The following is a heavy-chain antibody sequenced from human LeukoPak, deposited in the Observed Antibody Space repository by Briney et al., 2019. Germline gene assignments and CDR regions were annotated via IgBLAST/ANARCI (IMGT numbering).Heavy chain of an antibody. V-gene: IGHV4-39*01. Sequence: PSETLSLTCTVSGGSISSSSYYWGWIRQPPGKGLEWIGSIYYSGSTYYNPSLKSRVTISVDTSKNQFSLKLSSVTAADTAVYYCARHVQQWLVMDVWGQGTTVTVS. J-gene: IGHJ6*02. CDR2: IYYSGST. CDR1: GGSISSSSYY. D-gene: IGHD6-19*01. CDR3: ARHVQQWLVMDV.